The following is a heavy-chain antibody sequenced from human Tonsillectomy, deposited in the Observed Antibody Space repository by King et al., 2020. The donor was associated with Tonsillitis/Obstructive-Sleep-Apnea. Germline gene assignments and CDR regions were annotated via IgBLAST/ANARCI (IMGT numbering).Heavy chain of an antibody. CDR2: IRSKAYGGTT. D-gene: IGHD3-3*01. J-gene: IGHJ3*02. CDR1: GFTFGDYA. CDR3: TRDVGHYDFWSGYYRNAFDI. Sequence: VQLVESGGGLVQPGRSLRLSCTAPGFTFGDYAMSWVRQAPGKGLEWVGFIRSKAYGGTTEYAASVKGRFTISRDDSKSIAYLQMNSLKTEDTAVYYCTRDVGHYDFWSGYYRNAFDIWGQGTMVTVSS. V-gene: IGHV3-49*04.